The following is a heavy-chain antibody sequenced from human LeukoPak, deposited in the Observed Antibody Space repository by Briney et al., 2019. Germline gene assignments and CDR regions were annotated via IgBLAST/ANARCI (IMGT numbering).Heavy chain of an antibody. D-gene: IGHD4-17*01. CDR2: ISSSGSTI. CDR3: ASKERYGDSPDY. Sequence: PGGSLRLSCAASGFTFSSYEMNWVRQAPGKGLEWVSYISSSGSTIYYADSVKGRFTISRDNAKNSLYLQMSSLRAEDTAVYYCASKERYGDSPDYWGQGTLVTVSS. CDR1: GFTFSSYE. J-gene: IGHJ4*02. V-gene: IGHV3-48*03.